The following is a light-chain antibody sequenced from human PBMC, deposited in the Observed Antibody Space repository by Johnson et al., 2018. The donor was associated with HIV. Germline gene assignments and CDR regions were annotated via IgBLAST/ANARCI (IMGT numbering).Light chain of an antibody. Sequence: QSVLTQPPSVSAAPGQKVNISCSGSSSNIGNNYVSWYQQLPGTAHKVLIYDNHKRPSGIPDRVSGSKSGTSATLGIPGLQPADEADYYCGTGDSSLSGGPYVVGAGTKVTVL. J-gene: IGLJ1*01. CDR3: GTGDSSLSGGPYV. V-gene: IGLV1-51*01. CDR1: SSNIGNNY. CDR2: DNH.